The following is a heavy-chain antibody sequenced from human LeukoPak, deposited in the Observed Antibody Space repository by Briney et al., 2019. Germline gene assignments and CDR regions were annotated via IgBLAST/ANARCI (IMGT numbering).Heavy chain of an antibody. V-gene: IGHV4-59*01. D-gene: IGHD2-15*01. CDR3: ASTPEIYCSGGSCYSGWGWFDP. CDR2: IYYSGST. J-gene: IGHJ5*02. CDR1: GGSISSYY. Sequence: PSETLSLTCTDSGGSISSYYWSWIRQPPGRGLEWIGYIYYSGSTNYNPSLKSRVTISVDTSKNQFSLKLSSVTAADTAVYYCASTPEIYCSGGSCYSGWGWFDPWGQGTLVTVSS.